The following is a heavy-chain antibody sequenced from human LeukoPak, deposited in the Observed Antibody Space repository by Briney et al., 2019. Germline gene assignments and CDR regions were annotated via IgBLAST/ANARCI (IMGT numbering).Heavy chain of an antibody. CDR2: ISGSVGNT. V-gene: IGHV3-23*01. CDR3: AKVGSTVTSYYYYYMDV. Sequence: GGSLRLSCAASGFTFSDYYMSWIGQAPGKGREWVSSISGSVGNTYYADSVKGRFTISRDTSQTTLYLQMNSPTAEDTAVYYCAKVGSTVTSYYYYYMDVWGKGTTVTVSS. J-gene: IGHJ6*03. CDR1: GFTFSDYY. D-gene: IGHD4-11*01.